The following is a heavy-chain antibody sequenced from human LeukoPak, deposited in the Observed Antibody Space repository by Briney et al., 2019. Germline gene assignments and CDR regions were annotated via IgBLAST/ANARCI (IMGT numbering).Heavy chain of an antibody. D-gene: IGHD1-20*01. J-gene: IGHJ4*02. CDR2: INPSGGST. V-gene: IGHV1-46*01. CDR1: GYTFTSYY. Sequence: GGSLRLSCAASGYTFTSYYMHWVRQAPGQGLEWMGIINPSGGSTSYAQKFQGRVTMTRDTSTSTVYMELSSLRSEDTAVYYCARDDQYNWNEGADYWGQGTLVTVSS. CDR3: ARDDQYNWNEGADY.